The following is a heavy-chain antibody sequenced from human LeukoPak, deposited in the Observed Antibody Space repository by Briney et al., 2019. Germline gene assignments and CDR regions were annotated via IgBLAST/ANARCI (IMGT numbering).Heavy chain of an antibody. CDR3: ARLSEMFRGPQVIYFDY. CDR2: IKEDGSEK. J-gene: IGHJ4*02. D-gene: IGHD3-10*01. CDR1: GFTFRKHW. Sequence: GGSLTLSCAATGFTFRKHWMSWVRQATGKGLECVAKIKEDGSEKHYVDSVKGRFTISRDYARNSLYLQLNSLRAEDTAVYYCARLSEMFRGPQVIYFDYWGQGTLVTVSS. V-gene: IGHV3-7*01.